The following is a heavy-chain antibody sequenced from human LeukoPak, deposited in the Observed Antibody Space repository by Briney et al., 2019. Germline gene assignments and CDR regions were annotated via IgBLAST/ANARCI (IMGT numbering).Heavy chain of an antibody. D-gene: IGHD3-22*01. V-gene: IGHV2-5*02. CDR3: GRLNGYPRRWFDP. CDR1: GFSLSTAGVD. J-gene: IGHJ5*02. CDR2: IYWDDDD. Sequence: SGPTHANPPQTLTLTCTFFGFSLSTAGVDVGWIRQPPGKAPEWLSLIYWDDDDRYTPSLKSRLTITKHTSKNQVVLIMTNMHPVDTATYYCGRLNGYPRRWFDPWGQGTLVTVSS.